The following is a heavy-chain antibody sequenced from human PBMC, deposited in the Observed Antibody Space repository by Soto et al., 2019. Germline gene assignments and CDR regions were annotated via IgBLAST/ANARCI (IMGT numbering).Heavy chain of an antibody. J-gene: IGHJ4*02. D-gene: IGHD3-22*01. CDR3: ARERRGNYYDRSGNYITEYYLDS. CDR2: IFSGGST. V-gene: IGHV3-66*01. Sequence: EVQLVDSGGGLVQPGGSLRLSCAASGLSVSDNFMSWVRQAPGKGLEWVSIIFSGGSTYYADSVKGRFSISRDDSKNTVDLQMNSLRVEDTAVYYCARERRGNYYDRSGNYITEYYLDSWGQGTLVTVSS. CDR1: GLSVSDNF.